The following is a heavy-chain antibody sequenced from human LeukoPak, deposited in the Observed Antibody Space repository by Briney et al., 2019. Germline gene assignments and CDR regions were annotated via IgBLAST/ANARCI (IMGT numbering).Heavy chain of an antibody. V-gene: IGHV4-34*01. Sequence: SETLSLICAVYGGSFSGYYWSWIRQPPGKGLEWIGEINHSGSTNYNPSLKSRVTISVDTSKNQFSLKLSSVTAADTAVYYCARHEYDYVWGSYRPYYFDYWGQGTLVTVSS. D-gene: IGHD3-16*02. CDR3: ARHEYDYVWGSYRPYYFDY. J-gene: IGHJ4*02. CDR1: GGSFSGYY. CDR2: INHSGST.